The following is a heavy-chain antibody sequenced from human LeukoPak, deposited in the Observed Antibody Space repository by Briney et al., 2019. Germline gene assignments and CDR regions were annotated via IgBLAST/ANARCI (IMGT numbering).Heavy chain of an antibody. V-gene: IGHV4-59*12. D-gene: IGHD1-26*01. CDR2: IYYSGST. Sequence: SETLSLTCTVSGGSISSYYWSWIRQPPGKGLEWIGYIYYSGSTNYNPSLKSRVTISVDTSKNQFSLKLSSVTAADTAVYYCARDPRGSSQPDWGQGTLVTVSS. CDR3: ARDPRGSSQPD. CDR1: GGSISSYY. J-gene: IGHJ4*02.